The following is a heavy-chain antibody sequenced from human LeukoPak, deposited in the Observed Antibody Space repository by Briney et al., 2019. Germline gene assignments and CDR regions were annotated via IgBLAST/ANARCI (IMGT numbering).Heavy chain of an antibody. V-gene: IGHV1-8*01. Sequence: ASVKVSCKASGYTFTSYDINWVRQATGQGLEWMGWMNPNSGNTGYAQKFQGRVTMTRNTSISTAYMELSSLRSEDTAVYYCARSYCTNGVCYTNYFDYWGQGTLVTVSS. CDR3: ARSYCTNGVCYTNYFDY. CDR1: GYTFTSYD. J-gene: IGHJ4*02. D-gene: IGHD2-8*01. CDR2: MNPNSGNT.